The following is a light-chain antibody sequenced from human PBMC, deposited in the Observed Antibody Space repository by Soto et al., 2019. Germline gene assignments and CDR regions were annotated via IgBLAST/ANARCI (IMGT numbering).Light chain of an antibody. CDR2: DVS. V-gene: IGLV2-14*01. J-gene: IGLJ1*01. CDR1: SSDVGGYNY. Sequence: QSALTQPASVSGSPGQSITISCTGTSSDVGGYNYLSWYQQHPGKAPKLMIYDVSNRPSGVSNRFSGSKSGNTASLTISGLQAEDEADYYCSSYTSSSTSPYVFGTGTKVTVL. CDR3: SSYTSSSTSPYV.